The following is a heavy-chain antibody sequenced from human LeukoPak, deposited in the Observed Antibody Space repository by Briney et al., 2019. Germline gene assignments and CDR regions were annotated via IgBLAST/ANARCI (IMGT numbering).Heavy chain of an antibody. CDR3: ASGGGYYDSSGYCDY. Sequence: PGGSLRLSCAASGFTFSDSYMTWVRQAPGKGVEWVAYISGSGHDINYSESAKGRFTISRDNAKNSLYLQMNSLRAEDTAVYYCASGGGYYDSSGYCDYWGQGTLVTVSS. CDR2: ISGSGHDI. J-gene: IGHJ4*02. D-gene: IGHD3-22*01. V-gene: IGHV3-11*04. CDR1: GFTFSDSY.